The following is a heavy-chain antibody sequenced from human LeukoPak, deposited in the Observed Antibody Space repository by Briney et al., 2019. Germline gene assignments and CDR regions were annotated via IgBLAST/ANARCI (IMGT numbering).Heavy chain of an antibody. CDR3: ARVGYPTQRRVLSAVSIPTAGAFDV. CDR1: GGSFSTYY. V-gene: IGHV4-34*01. Sequence: SETLSLTCAVYGGSFSTYYWSWIGQPPGKGLEWIGDIYHTGSTTYSPSLKSRVTISVDTSKKQFSLSLTSVTAADTAVYYCARVGYPTQRRVLSAVSIPTAGAFDVWGQGTLVTVSS. CDR2: IYHTGST. D-gene: IGHD2-21*01. J-gene: IGHJ3*01.